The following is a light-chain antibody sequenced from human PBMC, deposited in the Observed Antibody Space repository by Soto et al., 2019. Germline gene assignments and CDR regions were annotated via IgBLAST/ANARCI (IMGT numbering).Light chain of an antibody. J-gene: IGLJ1*01. CDR2: DVS. Sequence: QSVLNHASSGSRGHCEWSCISQTGGKGEVGGFSFVSGYQQYPGKAPQLIIYDVSNRPSGVSNRFSGSKSGNTASLTISGLQAEDEADYYCTSYRSSSTLGVFGTGTKVTVL. V-gene: IGLV2-14*01. CDR3: TSYRSSSTLGV. CDR1: KGEVGGFSF.